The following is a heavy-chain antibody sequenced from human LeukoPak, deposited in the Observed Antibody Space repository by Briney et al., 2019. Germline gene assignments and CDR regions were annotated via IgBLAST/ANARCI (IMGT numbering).Heavy chain of an antibody. CDR1: GYTFTSYG. D-gene: IGHD2-2*02. CDR2: ISAYNGNT. J-gene: IGHJ4*02. V-gene: IGHV1-18*01. CDR3: ARVIVVVPAAISWYFDY. Sequence: ASVTVSCKASGYTFTSYGISWVRQAPGQGLEWMGWISAYNGNTNYAQKLQGRVTMTTDTSTSTAYMELRSLRSDDTAVYYCARVIVVVPAAISWYFDYWGQGTLVTVSS.